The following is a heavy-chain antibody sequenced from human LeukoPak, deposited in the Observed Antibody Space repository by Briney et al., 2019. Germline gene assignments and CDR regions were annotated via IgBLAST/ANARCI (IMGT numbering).Heavy chain of an antibody. CDR2: ISQNGDS. CDR3: ARQLQETAMLMHGFQH. D-gene: IGHD5-18*01. J-gene: IGHJ1*01. CDR1: GGSLSFYY. Sequence: SETLSLTCGVSGGSLSFYYWSWIRQSPGKGLECIAEISQNGDSNYNMSLKSRVTISIHKSKNQFSLKVNSVTAADTAVYYCARQLQETAMLMHGFQHWGQGTLVTVSS. V-gene: IGHV4-34*01.